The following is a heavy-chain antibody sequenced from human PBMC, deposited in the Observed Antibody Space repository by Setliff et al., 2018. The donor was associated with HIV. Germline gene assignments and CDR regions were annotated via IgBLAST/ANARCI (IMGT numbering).Heavy chain of an antibody. D-gene: IGHD3-22*01. CDR1: GFSISSRYY. J-gene: IGHJ4*02. V-gene: IGHV4-38-2*02. CDR2: IYHTGSS. Sequence: SETLSLTCDVSGFSISSRYYWGWIRQSPGKGLEWIGNIYHTGSSYYNPSLNDRATISLDTSKNQFSLKLNSVTAADTAVYYRARDVLDLVISVYGFWGQRTLVTVSS. CDR3: ARDVLDLVISVYGF.